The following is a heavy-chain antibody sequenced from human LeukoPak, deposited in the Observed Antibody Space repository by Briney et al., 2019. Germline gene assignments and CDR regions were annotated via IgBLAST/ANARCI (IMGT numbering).Heavy chain of an antibody. CDR3: ARGVVEMATIVIDY. J-gene: IGHJ4*02. CDR1: GGSISSSSYY. Sequence: PSETLSLTCTVSGGSISSSSYYWGWIRQPPGKGLEWIGRIYYSGSTYYNPSLKSRVTISVDTSKNQFSLKLSSVTAADTAVYYCARGVVEMATIVIDYWGQGTLVTVSS. CDR2: IYYSGST. D-gene: IGHD5-24*01. V-gene: IGHV4-39*07.